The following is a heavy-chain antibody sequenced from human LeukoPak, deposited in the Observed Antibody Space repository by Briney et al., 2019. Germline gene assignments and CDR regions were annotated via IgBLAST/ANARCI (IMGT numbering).Heavy chain of an antibody. J-gene: IGHJ6*02. CDR3: AKGAGSSVYQYYGMDV. CDR1: GFTFSSYV. D-gene: IGHD3-10*01. V-gene: IGHV3-23*01. Sequence: GGSLRLSCAASGFTFSSYVMSWVRQAPGKGLEWVSPISGSGGSTYYADSVKGRFTISRDNSKNTLYLQMNSLRVEDTAVYYCAKGAGSSVYQYYGMDVWGQGTTVTVS. CDR2: ISGSGGST.